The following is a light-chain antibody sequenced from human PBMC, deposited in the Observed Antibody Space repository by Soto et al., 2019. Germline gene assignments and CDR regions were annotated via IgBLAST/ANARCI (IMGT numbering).Light chain of an antibody. V-gene: IGKV3-20*01. CDR1: QSVNSNY. Sequence: DIVLTQSPGTLSLSPGETATLSCRASQSVNSNYLAWYQQKPGQAPRLLLYGASARATGIPDRFSGSGSGTDFTLAISRLEPEDFAVYYCQHFGGSSYTFGQGTKLEIK. CDR2: GAS. CDR3: QHFGGSSYT. J-gene: IGKJ2*01.